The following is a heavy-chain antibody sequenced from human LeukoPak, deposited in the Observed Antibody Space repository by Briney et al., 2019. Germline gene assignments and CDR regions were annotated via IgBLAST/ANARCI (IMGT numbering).Heavy chain of an antibody. D-gene: IGHD3-10*01. Sequence: PGGSLRLSCAASGFTFSSYAMHWVRHAPGQGLEWVAVISYDGSNKYYADSVKGRFTISRDNSKSTLYLVMNSLRAEATAVYYCAKEAGNYGSGRYYYFDYSGEGSLVTVSS. J-gene: IGHJ4*02. CDR2: ISYDGSNK. V-gene: IGHV3-30*04. CDR1: GFTFSSYA. CDR3: AKEAGNYGSGRYYYFDY.